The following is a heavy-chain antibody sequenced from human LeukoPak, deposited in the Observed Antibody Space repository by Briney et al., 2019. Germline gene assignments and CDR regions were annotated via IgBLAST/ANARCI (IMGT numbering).Heavy chain of an antibody. J-gene: IGHJ4*02. CDR3: AKTDSSDYSYYFDY. CDR1: GFTFITYA. Sequence: GGSLRLSCAASGFTFITYAMSWVRQAPGKGPEWVSGISISGGRTDYADSVKGRFTISRDNSKNTLYLQMKSLRAEDAAVYYCAKTDSSDYSYYFDYWGQGTLVTVSS. V-gene: IGHV3-23*01. CDR2: ISISGGRT. D-gene: IGHD3-22*01.